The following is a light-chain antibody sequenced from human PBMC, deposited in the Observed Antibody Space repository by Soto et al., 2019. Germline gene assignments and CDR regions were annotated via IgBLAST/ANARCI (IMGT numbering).Light chain of an antibody. CDR3: QQYNDWPPIT. CDR2: HAS. CDR1: ESVTRN. Sequence: EIVLTQSPVNLSVSPGETATLSCRASESVTRNLAWYQHMPGQAPRLLVFHASVRATGIPDRFSGSGSGTEFSLTISNLQSEDFAVYFCQQYNDWPPITFGQGTRLEIK. J-gene: IGKJ5*01. V-gene: IGKV3-15*01.